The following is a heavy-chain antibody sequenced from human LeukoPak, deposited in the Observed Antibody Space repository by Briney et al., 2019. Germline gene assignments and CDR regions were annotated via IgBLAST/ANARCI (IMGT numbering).Heavy chain of an antibody. D-gene: IGHD6-19*01. V-gene: IGHV1-8*01. CDR2: MNPNSGNT. CDR1: GYTFTSYD. CDR3: EIVIAVAGTNYYYYYMDV. Sequence: ASVKVSCKASGYTFTSYDINWVRQATGQGLEWMGWMNPNSGNTGYAQKFQGRVTMTRNTSISTAYMELSSLRSEDTAVYYCEIVIAVAGTNYYYYYMDVWGKGTTVTVSS. J-gene: IGHJ6*03.